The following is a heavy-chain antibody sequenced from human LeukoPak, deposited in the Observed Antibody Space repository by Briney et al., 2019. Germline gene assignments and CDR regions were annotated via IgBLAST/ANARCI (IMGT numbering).Heavy chain of an antibody. CDR1: GFTFSSYA. J-gene: IGHJ4*02. CDR2: ISGSGGST. Sequence: PGGSLRLSCAASGFTFSSYAMSWVRQAPGKGLEWVSAISGSGGSTYYADSVKGRFTISRDNAKSRLYLQMNSLRAEDTAVYYCARASYYYDSSGLDYWGQGTLVTVSS. V-gene: IGHV3-23*01. D-gene: IGHD3-22*01. CDR3: ARASYYYDSSGLDY.